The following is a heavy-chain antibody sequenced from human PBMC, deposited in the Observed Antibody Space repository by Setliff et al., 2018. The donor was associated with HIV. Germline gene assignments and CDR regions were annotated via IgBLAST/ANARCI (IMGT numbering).Heavy chain of an antibody. CDR1: GGTFSSYA. J-gene: IGHJ3*02. Sequence: GASVMVSCKASGGTFSSYAISWVRQAPGQGLEWMGGIIPILGIANYAQKFQGGVTITADKSTSTAYMELSSLRSEDTAVYYCASGYSYGRDAFDIWGQGTMVTVSS. D-gene: IGHD5-18*01. CDR2: IIPILGIA. CDR3: ASGYSYGRDAFDI. V-gene: IGHV1-69*10.